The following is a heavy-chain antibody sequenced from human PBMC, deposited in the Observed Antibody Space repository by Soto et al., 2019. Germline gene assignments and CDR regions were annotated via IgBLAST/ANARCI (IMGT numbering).Heavy chain of an antibody. J-gene: IGHJ5*02. CDR1: DGNTISRSYY. Sequence: SVTMSLPCTVSDGNTISRSYYWVWISKPPGKGLEWIGSIYYSGSTYYNPSLKSPVTIPVDTSKNQFSLKLSSVTAADTTVYYCARHPHWLLSSGSYLRLPWFDPWGQGTLVTVSS. CDR3: ARHPHWLLSSGSYLRLPWFDP. V-gene: IGHV4-39*01. D-gene: IGHD3-10*02. CDR2: IYYSGST.